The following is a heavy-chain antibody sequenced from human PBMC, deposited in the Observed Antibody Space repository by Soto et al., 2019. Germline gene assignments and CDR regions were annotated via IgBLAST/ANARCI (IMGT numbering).Heavy chain of an antibody. V-gene: IGHV4-34*01. CDR3: ALAQYTNSRRFDP. Sequence: QVQLQQWGAGLLKPSETLSLTCAVYGGSFSGYYWTWIRQPPGKGLEWIGEINQSGATNYNPSLKSRVTISVDSSKNQFSLKLTSVTAADTAVYFRALAQYTNSRRFDPWGQGTLVTVSS. D-gene: IGHD2-2*02. CDR2: INQSGAT. CDR1: GGSFSGYY. J-gene: IGHJ5*02.